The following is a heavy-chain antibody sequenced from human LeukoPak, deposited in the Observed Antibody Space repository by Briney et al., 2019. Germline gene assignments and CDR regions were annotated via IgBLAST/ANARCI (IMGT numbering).Heavy chain of an antibody. CDR3: ARGGRGATLGGYFDF. CDR2: INHSGST. J-gene: IGHJ4*02. Sequence: SETLSLTCAVYGGSFSGYYWSWIRQPPGKGLEWIGEINHSGSTNYNPSLKSRVTISVDTSKKNFSLKLTSVTPADTAVYYCARGGRGATLGGYFDFWGQGTLVTVSS. CDR1: GGSFSGYY. D-gene: IGHD1-26*01. V-gene: IGHV4-34*01.